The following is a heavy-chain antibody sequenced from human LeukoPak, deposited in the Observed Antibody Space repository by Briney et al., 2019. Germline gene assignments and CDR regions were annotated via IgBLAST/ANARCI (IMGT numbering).Heavy chain of an antibody. CDR2: IKDDGSAQ. D-gene: IGHD3-16*02. J-gene: IGHJ4*02. CDR1: GFTFGAYW. V-gene: IGHV3-7*01. Sequence: GGSLRLSCAASGFTFGAYWMSWFHQAPGKGPEWVASIKDDGSAQFYVDSLEGRFTISRDNAKNTLYLQMDTMRVEDTAVYYCARHIVGEQNFDYWSQGTLVTVSS. CDR3: ARHIVGEQNFDY.